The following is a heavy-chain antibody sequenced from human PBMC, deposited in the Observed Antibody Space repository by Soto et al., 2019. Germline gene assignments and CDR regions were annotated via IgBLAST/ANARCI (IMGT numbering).Heavy chain of an antibody. J-gene: IGHJ6*02. V-gene: IGHV3-23*01. Sequence: EVQLLESGGGLVQPGGSLRLSCATSGFTFSSYAMSWVRQAPGKGLEWVSAISGSGGSTYYADSVKGRFTISRDNSKNTLYLQMNSLRAEHTAVYYCAKDKVVVVAATWDVWGQGTTVTVSS. D-gene: IGHD2-15*01. CDR1: GFTFSSYA. CDR3: AKDKVVVVAATWDV. CDR2: ISGSGGST.